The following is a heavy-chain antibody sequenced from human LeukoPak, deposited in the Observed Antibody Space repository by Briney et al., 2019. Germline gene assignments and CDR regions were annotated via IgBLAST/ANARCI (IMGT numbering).Heavy chain of an antibody. J-gene: IGHJ3*02. CDR1: GFTFSSYG. V-gene: IGHV3-33*01. D-gene: IGHD4-17*01. CDR3: VREQYGDDDAFDI. CDR2: IWYDGSNK. Sequence: GRSLRLSCAASGFTFSSYGMHWVRQAPGKGLEWVGVIWYDGSNKYYADSVKGRFTISGDNSKNTLSLQMNSLRAEDTAVYYCVREQYGDDDAFDIWGQGTMVTVSS.